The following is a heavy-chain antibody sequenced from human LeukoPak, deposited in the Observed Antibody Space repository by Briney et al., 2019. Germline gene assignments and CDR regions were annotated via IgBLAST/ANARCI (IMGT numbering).Heavy chain of an antibody. Sequence: GGSLRLSCAASGFTFNNYAIHWVRQAPGKGLEWVAIISFDGGNKYYADSVKGRFTISRDNSKNTLYLQMNSLRAEDTAVHYCARDGIVGSPLFKFDYWGQGTLVTVSS. CDR1: GFTFNNYA. CDR3: ARDGIVGSPLFKFDY. V-gene: IGHV3-30-3*01. J-gene: IGHJ4*02. D-gene: IGHD1-26*01. CDR2: ISFDGGNK.